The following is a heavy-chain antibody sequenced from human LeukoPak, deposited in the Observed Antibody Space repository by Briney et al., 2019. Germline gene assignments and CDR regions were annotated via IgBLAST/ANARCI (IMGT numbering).Heavy chain of an antibody. V-gene: IGHV1-2*02. J-gene: IGHJ4*02. CDR2: INPNSGGT. D-gene: IGHD3-3*01. CDR1: GYTFTGYY. CDR3: ARAGIDFWSGYLDEGLDY. Sequence: ASVKVSCKASGYTFTGYYMHWVRQAPGQGLEWMGWINPNSGGTNYAQKFQGRVTMTRDTSISTAYMELSRPRSDDTAVYYCARAGIDFWSGYLDEGLDYWGQGTLVTVSS.